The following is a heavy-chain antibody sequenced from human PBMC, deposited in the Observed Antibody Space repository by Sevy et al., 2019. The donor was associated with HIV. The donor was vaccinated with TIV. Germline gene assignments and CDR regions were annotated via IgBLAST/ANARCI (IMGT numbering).Heavy chain of an antibody. CDR3: MRPINDHISYRTHYSDDMDV. D-gene: IGHD1-26*01. CDR2: IYSSGNT. CDR1: GDSISRSTYY. Sequence: SETLSLTCTVSGDSISRSTYYWAWVRQPPGKGLEWIGSIYSSGNTYHNPSLKSRVTISVDTSKNQFSLKLTSVTAADTALYYCMRPINDHISYRTHYSDDMDVWGQGTTVTVSS. J-gene: IGHJ6*01. V-gene: IGHV4-39*01.